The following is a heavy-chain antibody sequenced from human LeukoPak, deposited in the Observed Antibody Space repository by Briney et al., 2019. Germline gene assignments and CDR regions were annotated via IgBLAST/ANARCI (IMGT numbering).Heavy chain of an antibody. V-gene: IGHV4-39*01. J-gene: IGHJ3*02. CDR1: GGSISSSGYY. CDR3: ARLTSRYCSGVTCYKDAFDI. Sequence: SETLSLTCTVSGGSISSSGYYWGWIRQPPGKGLEWIGSIDYSGTTYYNASPKSRVTIFVDTSKNQFSLKLSSVTAADTAVYYCARLTSRYCSGVTCYKDAFDIWGQGTTVTVSS. CDR2: IDYSGTT. D-gene: IGHD2-15*01.